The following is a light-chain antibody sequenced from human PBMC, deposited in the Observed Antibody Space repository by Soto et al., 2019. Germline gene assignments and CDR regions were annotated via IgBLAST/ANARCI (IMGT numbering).Light chain of an antibody. J-gene: IGKJ1*01. Sequence: EIVLTQSPATLSLSPGERGTLSCRASESVTNYLAWYQQKPGQAPRLLVYDVSNRATGIPARFSGGGSGTDFTLTISNLEPEDVAVYYCQQRSDWPWTLGQGTKVDIK. V-gene: IGKV3-11*01. CDR2: DVS. CDR3: QQRSDWPWT. CDR1: ESVTNY.